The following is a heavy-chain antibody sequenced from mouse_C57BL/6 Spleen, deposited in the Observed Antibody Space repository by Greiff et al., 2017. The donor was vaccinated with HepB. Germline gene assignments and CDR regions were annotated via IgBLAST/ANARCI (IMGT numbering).Heavy chain of an antibody. CDR3: ARQGYDYDGYWYFDV. Sequence: VQLQQSGPELVKPGASVKLSCKASGYTFTSYDINWVKQRPGQGLEWIGWIYPRDGSTKYTEKFKGKATLTVDTSSITAYMELHSLTSEDSAVYFCARQGYDYDGYWYFDVWGTGTTVTVSS. J-gene: IGHJ1*03. CDR1: GYTFTSYD. CDR2: IYPRDGST. D-gene: IGHD2-4*01. V-gene: IGHV1-85*01.